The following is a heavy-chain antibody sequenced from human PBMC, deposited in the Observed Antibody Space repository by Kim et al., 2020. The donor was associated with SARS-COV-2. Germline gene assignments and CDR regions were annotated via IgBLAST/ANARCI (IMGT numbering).Heavy chain of an antibody. J-gene: IGHJ6*02. V-gene: IGHV3-21*01. CDR3: AREPKDSSPLDV. CDR1: GFTFSSYS. Sequence: GGSLRLSCAASGFTFSSYSMNWVRQAPGKGLEWVSSISSSSSYIYYADSVKGRFTISRDNAKNSLYLQMNSLRAEDTAVYYCAREPKDSSPLDVWGQGTTVTVSS. CDR2: ISSSSSYI. D-gene: IGHD3-22*01.